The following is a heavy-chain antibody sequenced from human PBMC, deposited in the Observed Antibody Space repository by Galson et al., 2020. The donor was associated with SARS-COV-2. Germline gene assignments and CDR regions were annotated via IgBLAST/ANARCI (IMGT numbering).Heavy chain of an antibody. V-gene: IGHV4-34*01. J-gene: IGHJ6*02. CDR1: GGSVSGYY. D-gene: IGHD3-10*01. Sequence: SQASETLSLTCAVYGGSVSGYYWNWIRQPPGKGLEWIGEINQSGSTNYSPSLKNRVTISIDTSKTQVSLNLSSVTAADTALYYCARDVPMGLYAMDVWGQGTTVTVSS. CDR2: INQSGST. CDR3: ARDVPMGLYAMDV.